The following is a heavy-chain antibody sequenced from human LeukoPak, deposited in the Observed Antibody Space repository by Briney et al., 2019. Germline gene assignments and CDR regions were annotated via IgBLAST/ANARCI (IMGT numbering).Heavy chain of an antibody. CDR2: IYPGDSDT. Sequence: ESLKISCKGSGYSFTSYWIGWGRQMPGKRLEWMGIIYPGDSDTRYNPSFQGQVTISADKSISTAYLQWSSLKASETAMYYCARFVDIVATMDYWGQGTLVTVSS. CDR1: GYSFTSYW. J-gene: IGHJ4*02. CDR3: ARFVDIVATMDY. D-gene: IGHD5-12*01. V-gene: IGHV5-51*01.